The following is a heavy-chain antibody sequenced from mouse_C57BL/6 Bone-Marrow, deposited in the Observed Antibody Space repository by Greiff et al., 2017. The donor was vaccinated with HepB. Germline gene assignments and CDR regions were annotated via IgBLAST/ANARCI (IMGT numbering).Heavy chain of an antibody. Sequence: EVKLQESGGGLVQPGGSMKLSCVASGFTFSNYWMNWVRQSPEKGLEWVAQIRLKSDNYATHYAESVKGRFTISRDDSKSSVYLQMNNLRAEDTGIYYCTAGDYDPYAMDYWGQGTSVTVSS. CDR3: TAGDYDPYAMDY. D-gene: IGHD2-4*01. CDR2: IRLKSDNYAT. J-gene: IGHJ4*01. CDR1: GFTFSNYW. V-gene: IGHV6-3*01.